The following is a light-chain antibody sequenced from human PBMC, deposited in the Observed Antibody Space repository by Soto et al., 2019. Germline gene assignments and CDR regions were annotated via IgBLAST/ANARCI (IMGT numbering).Light chain of an antibody. CDR1: SSNIGSNT. Sequence: QSVLIQPPSASGTPGQRVTISCSGSSSNIGSNTVNWYQQFPGTAPKLLIYSNNQRPSGVPDRFSGSKSGTSASLAISGLQSEDEADYFCAAWDYSLNGVLFGGGTKLTVL. CDR3: AAWDYSLNGVL. V-gene: IGLV1-44*01. J-gene: IGLJ2*01. CDR2: SNN.